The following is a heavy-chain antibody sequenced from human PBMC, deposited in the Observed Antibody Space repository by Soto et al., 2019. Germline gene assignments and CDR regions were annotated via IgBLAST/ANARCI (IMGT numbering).Heavy chain of an antibody. V-gene: IGHV3-73*01. CDR3: TAYDDYGAPASRTGFDY. CDR1: GFTFSDSA. CDR2: IRTKANNYAT. J-gene: IGHJ4*02. D-gene: IGHD4-17*01. Sequence: GGSLSLSCAASGFTFSDSAIHWVRQASGKGLKWIGRIRTKANNYATAYGTSVNGRFTISRDDSKNTAYLQVSGLRAEDTAVYYCTAYDDYGAPASRTGFDYWGQGTLVTVSS.